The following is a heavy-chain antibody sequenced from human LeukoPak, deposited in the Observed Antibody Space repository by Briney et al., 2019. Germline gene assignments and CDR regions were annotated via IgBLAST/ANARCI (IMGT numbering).Heavy chain of an antibody. V-gene: IGHV3-48*03. CDR2: ISSSGSTI. D-gene: IGHD2-21*01. J-gene: IGHJ1*01. CDR3: ASAREYCGSAECYDYFQY. Sequence: PGGSLRLSCAASGFTFSSYEMNWVRQAPGKGLEWVSYISSSGSTIYYADSVKGRFTISRDNAKNSLYLQMNSLRAEDTAVYYCASAREYCGSAECYDYFQYWGQGTLVTVSS. CDR1: GFTFSSYE.